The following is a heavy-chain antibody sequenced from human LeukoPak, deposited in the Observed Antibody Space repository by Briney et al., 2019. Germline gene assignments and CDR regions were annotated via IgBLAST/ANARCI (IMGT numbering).Heavy chain of an antibody. Sequence: GGSLRLSCAASGFTFSSYGMHWVRQAPGKGLEWVAVKSYGGSSKYYADSAKGRFTISRDNSKNTLYLQMNSLRAEDTAVYYCAKGEIYYYGMDVWGQGTTVTVSS. J-gene: IGHJ6*02. CDR2: KSYGGSSK. V-gene: IGHV3-30*18. CDR3: AKGEIYYYGMDV. CDR1: GFTFSSYG.